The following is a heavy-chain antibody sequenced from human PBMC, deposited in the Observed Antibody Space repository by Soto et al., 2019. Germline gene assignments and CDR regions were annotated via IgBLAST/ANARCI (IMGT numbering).Heavy chain of an antibody. D-gene: IGHD6-13*01. Sequence: GGSLRLSCAASGFTFSSYAMHWVRQAPGKGLEWVAVISYNGSNKYYADSVKGRFTISRDNSKNTLYLQMNSLRAEDTAVYYCASKSAGGDVAAAGTGIMDVWGQGTTVTVSS. V-gene: IGHV3-30-3*01. CDR2: ISYNGSNK. J-gene: IGHJ6*02. CDR3: ASKSAGGDVAAAGTGIMDV. CDR1: GFTFSSYA.